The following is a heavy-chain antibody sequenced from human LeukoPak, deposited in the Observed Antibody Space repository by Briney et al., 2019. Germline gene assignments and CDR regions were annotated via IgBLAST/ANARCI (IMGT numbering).Heavy chain of an antibody. CDR2: ISAYNGNT. J-gene: IGHJ4*02. CDR3: ARSRTMVRGVIPLGY. D-gene: IGHD3-10*01. Sequence: GASVKVSCKASGYTFTSYGISWVRQAPGQGLEWMGWISAYNGNTNYAQKLQGRVTMTTDTSTSTAYMELRSLRSDDTAVYYCARSRTMVRGVIPLGYWGQGTLVTVSS. CDR1: GYTFTSYG. V-gene: IGHV1-18*01.